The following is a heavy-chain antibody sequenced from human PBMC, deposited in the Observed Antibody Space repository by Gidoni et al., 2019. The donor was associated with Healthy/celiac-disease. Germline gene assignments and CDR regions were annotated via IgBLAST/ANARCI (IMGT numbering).Heavy chain of an antibody. D-gene: IGHD6-19*01. J-gene: IGHJ3*02. CDR2: INPNSGGT. V-gene: IGHV1-2*04. CDR1: GYTFTGYY. Sequence: GYTFTGYYMHWVRQAPGQGLEWMGWINPNSGGTNYAQKFQGWVTMTRDTSISTAYMELSRLRSDDTAVYYCAREKQQWLVLGGAFDIWGQGTMVTVSS. CDR3: AREKQQWLVLGGAFDI.